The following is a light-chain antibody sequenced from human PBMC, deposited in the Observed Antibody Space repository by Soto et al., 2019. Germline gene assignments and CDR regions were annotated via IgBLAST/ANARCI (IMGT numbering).Light chain of an antibody. V-gene: IGKV3-11*01. Sequence: EIVLTQSPATLSLSPGERATLSCRASQSVNSYLAWYQQKPGQAPRLLIYDASNSATGIPARFSGSGSGTDFTLTISSLEPEDFAVYSCQQRSNWPLTFGGGTKV. CDR2: DAS. J-gene: IGKJ4*01. CDR1: QSVNSY. CDR3: QQRSNWPLT.